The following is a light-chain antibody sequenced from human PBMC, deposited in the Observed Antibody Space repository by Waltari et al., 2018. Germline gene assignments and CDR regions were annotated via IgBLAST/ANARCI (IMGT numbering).Light chain of an antibody. J-gene: IGLJ2*01. CDR3: SSYAGSNNPL. Sequence: QSALTQPPSASGSPGQSVTISCTGTRSDVVGFNYVSWYQQHPGKAPKLMISEVSRRPSGVPDRFSGSKSGNTASLTVSGLQAEDEADYYCSSYAGSNNPLFGGGTKLTVL. V-gene: IGLV2-8*01. CDR2: EVS. CDR1: RSDVVGFNY.